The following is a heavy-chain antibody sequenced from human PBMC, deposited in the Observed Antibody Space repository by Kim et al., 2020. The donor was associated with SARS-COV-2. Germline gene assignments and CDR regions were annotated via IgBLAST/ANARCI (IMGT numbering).Heavy chain of an antibody. CDR1: GGSISSYY. CDR3: ARRSSSGWVYFDY. CDR2: IYYSGST. J-gene: IGHJ4*03. V-gene: IGHV4-59*13. Sequence: SETLSLTCTVSGGSISSYYWSWIRQPPGKGLEWIGYIYYSGSTNYNPSLKSRVTISVDTSKNQFSLTLSSVTAADTAVYYCARRSSSGWVYFDYWGHGTLVPVSS. D-gene: IGHD6-19*01.